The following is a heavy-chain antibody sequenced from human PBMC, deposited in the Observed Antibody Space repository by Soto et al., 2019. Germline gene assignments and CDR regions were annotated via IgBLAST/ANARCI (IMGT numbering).Heavy chain of an antibody. Sequence: QVQLVQSGAEVKKPGASVKVSCKASGYTFTSYGISWVRQAPGQGLERMGWISAYNGNTNYAQKLQGRVTMTTDTFTSTAYMELRSLRSDDTAVYYCARCFAPQNDYGDYGPWGGWFDPWGQGALVTVSS. CDR1: GYTFTSYG. V-gene: IGHV1-18*04. CDR2: ISAYNGNT. CDR3: ARCFAPQNDYGDYGPWGGWFDP. D-gene: IGHD4-17*01. J-gene: IGHJ5*02.